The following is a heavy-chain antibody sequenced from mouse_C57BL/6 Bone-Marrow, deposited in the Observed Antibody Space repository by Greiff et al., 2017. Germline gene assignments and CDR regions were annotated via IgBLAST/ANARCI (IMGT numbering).Heavy chain of an antibody. Sequence: VQLQQPGAELVRPGSSVKLSCKASGYTFTSYWMHWVKQRPIQGLEWIGNIDPSDSETHYNQKFKDKATLTVDKSSSTAYMQLSSLTSEDSAVXFGARWYDPRLAYWGQGTLVTVSA. CDR1: GYTFTSYW. J-gene: IGHJ3*01. CDR2: IDPSDSET. CDR3: ARWYDPRLAY. V-gene: IGHV1-52*01. D-gene: IGHD2-3*01.